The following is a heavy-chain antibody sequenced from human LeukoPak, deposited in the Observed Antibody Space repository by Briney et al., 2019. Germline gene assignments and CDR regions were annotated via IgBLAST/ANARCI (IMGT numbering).Heavy chain of an antibody. Sequence: GESLRISCKDSGHSLTSYWISWVRQMPGKGLEWMGRIDPSDSYTNYSPSFQGHVTISVDKSISTAYLQWTSLKSSDSAMYYCARRGYYYYGMDVWGRGTTVTVSS. CDR1: GHSLTSYW. CDR3: ARRGYYYYGMDV. V-gene: IGHV5-10-1*01. CDR2: IDPSDSYT. D-gene: IGHD3-10*01. J-gene: IGHJ6*02.